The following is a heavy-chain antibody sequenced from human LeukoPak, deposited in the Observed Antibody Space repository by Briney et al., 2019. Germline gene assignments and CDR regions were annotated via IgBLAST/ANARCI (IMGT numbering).Heavy chain of an antibody. Sequence: GASVKVSCKASGYTFTSYDINWVRQATGQGLEWMGWMNPNSGNTGYAQKFQGRVTMTRNTSISTAYMELSSLRSEDTAVYYCAREGYSYGYRRSRFPLVYWGQGTLVTVSS. J-gene: IGHJ4*02. V-gene: IGHV1-8*01. CDR1: GYTFTSYD. CDR3: AREGYSYGYRRSRFPLVY. CDR2: MNPNSGNT. D-gene: IGHD5-18*01.